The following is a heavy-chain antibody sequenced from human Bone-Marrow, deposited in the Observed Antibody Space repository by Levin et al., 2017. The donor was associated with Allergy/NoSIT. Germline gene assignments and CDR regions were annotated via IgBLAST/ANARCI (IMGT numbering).Heavy chain of an antibody. CDR1: GFTFSSYA. CDR2: ISGSGGST. CDR3: AKAVASRRMVPVVYWYFER. Sequence: PGGSLRLSCAASGFTFSSYAMSWVRQAPGKGLEWVSAISGSGGSTYYADPVKGRFTISRDNSKNTLYLQRNSLRAEDTAVYYCAKAVASRRMVPVVYWYFERWGRGTLVTVSS. D-gene: IGHD3-10*01. V-gene: IGHV3-23*01. J-gene: IGHJ2*01.